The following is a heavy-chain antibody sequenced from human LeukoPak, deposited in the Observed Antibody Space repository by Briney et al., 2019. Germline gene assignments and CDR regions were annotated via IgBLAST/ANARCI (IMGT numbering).Heavy chain of an antibody. CDR3: ARAGSDIGGYYGMDV. CDR2: IRDDGSNK. Sequence: GGSLRLSCAASGFTFSSYGMHWVRQAPGKGLEWVAVIRDDGSNKYYADSVKGRFTISRDNSKNTLYLQMNSLRAEDTAVYYCARAGSDIGGYYGMDVWGQGNTVTVSS. CDR1: GFTFSSYG. J-gene: IGHJ6*02. D-gene: IGHD3-10*01. V-gene: IGHV3-33*01.